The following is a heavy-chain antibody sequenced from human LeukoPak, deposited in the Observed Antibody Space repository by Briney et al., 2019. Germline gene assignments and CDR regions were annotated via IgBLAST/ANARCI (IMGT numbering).Heavy chain of an antibody. Sequence: SETLSLTCAVYGGSFSGYYWSWIRQPPGKGLEWIGEINHSGGTNYNPSLKSRVTISVDTSKNQFSLKLSSVTAADTAVYYCARGPRASFDIWGQGTMVTVSS. CDR1: GGSFSGYY. CDR3: ARGPRASFDI. CDR2: INHSGGT. J-gene: IGHJ3*02. V-gene: IGHV4-34*01.